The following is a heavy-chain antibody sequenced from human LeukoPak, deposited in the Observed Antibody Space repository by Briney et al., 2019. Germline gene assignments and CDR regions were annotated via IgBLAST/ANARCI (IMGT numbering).Heavy chain of an antibody. CDR1: GGSISSSSYY. V-gene: IGHV4-39*01. D-gene: IGHD3-9*01. CDR3: ARGGYDILTGYHDDAFDI. Sequence: PSETPSLTCTVSGGSISSSSYYWGWIRQPPGKGLEWIGSIYYSGSTYYNPSLKSRVTISVDTSKNQFSLKLSSVTAADTAVYYCARGGYDILTGYHDDAFDIWGQGTMVTVSS. CDR2: IYYSGST. J-gene: IGHJ3*02.